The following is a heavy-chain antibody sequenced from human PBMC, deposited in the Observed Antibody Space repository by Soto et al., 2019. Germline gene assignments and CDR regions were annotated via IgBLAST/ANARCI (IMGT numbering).Heavy chain of an antibody. CDR3: ARSVAVPGAHIDY. D-gene: IGHD6-19*01. V-gene: IGHV4-59*01. CDR2: VYYTGST. Sequence: SDTLSLTCSVSGGSISGSYLSWIRQSPGKGLEWLGYVYYTGSTNYSPSLRSRVSISVDTSKNEFSLRLSSVTAADTAVYFCARSVAVPGAHIDYWGQGTQVTVSS. CDR1: GGSISGSY. J-gene: IGHJ4*02.